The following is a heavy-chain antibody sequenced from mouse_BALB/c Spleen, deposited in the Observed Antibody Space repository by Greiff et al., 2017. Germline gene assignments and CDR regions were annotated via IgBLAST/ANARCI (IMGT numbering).Heavy chain of an antibody. V-gene: IGHV2-9*02. CDR3: AREEDYYGSSSYFDV. J-gene: IGHJ1*01. CDR1: GFSLTSYG. D-gene: IGHD1-1*01. Sequence: VKLVESGPGLVAPSQSLSITCTVSGFSLTSYGVHWVRQPPGKGLEWLGVIWAGGSTNYNSALMSRLSISKDNYKSQVFLKMNSLQTDDTAMYYCAREEDYYGSSSYFDVWGAGTTVTVSS. CDR2: IWAGGST.